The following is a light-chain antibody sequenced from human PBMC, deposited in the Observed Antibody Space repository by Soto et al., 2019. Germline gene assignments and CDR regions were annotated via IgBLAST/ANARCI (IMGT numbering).Light chain of an antibody. CDR1: QSISSW. CDR3: QQYNSYPFT. Sequence: DIQMTQSPSTLSASVGDRVTITCRASQSISSWLAWYQQKPGKAPKLLIYKASSLESGVPSRFSGSGSGTEFTLTISSLQPDDFATYSCQQYNSYPFTCGPGTKVDI. V-gene: IGKV1-5*03. CDR2: KAS. J-gene: IGKJ3*01.